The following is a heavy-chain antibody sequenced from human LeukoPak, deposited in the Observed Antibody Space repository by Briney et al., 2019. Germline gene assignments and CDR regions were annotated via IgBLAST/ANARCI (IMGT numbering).Heavy chain of an antibody. CDR1: GFTFSDYA. V-gene: IGHV3-23*01. J-gene: IGHJ4*02. Sequence: GGSLRLSCAASGFTFSDYAMSWVRQAPGKGLEWVSAISGSGGSTYYADSVKGRFTISRDNSKNTLYLQMNSLRAEDTAVYYCVWPPLWFGELSFDYWGQGTLVTVSS. CDR3: VWPPLWFGELSFDY. CDR2: ISGSGGST. D-gene: IGHD3-10*01.